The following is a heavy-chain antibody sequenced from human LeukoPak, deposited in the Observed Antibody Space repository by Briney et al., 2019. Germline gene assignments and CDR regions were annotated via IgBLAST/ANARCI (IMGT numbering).Heavy chain of an antibody. V-gene: IGHV4-34*01. Sequence: PSETLSLTCAVYGGSFSGYYWSWIRQPPGKGLEWIGEINHSGSTNYNPSLKSRVTISVDTSKNQFSLKLSSVTAADTAVYYCARGPYDYVWGSYRHDAFDIWGQGTMVTVSS. CDR2: INHSGST. CDR1: GGSFSGYY. CDR3: ARGPYDYVWGSYRHDAFDI. D-gene: IGHD3-16*02. J-gene: IGHJ3*02.